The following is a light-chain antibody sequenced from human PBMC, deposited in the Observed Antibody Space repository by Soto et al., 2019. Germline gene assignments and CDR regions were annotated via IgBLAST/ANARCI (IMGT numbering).Light chain of an antibody. Sequence: QSVLTQPPSASGTPGQRVTISCSGSNSNIGSNTVNWYQQLPGKTPKLMIFEVTKRPSGVPDRFSGSKSGNTASLTVSGLQAEDEADYYCLSYAGTAYVFGTGTKVTVL. CDR3: LSYAGTAYV. V-gene: IGLV1-44*01. CDR1: NSNIGSNT. J-gene: IGLJ1*01. CDR2: EVT.